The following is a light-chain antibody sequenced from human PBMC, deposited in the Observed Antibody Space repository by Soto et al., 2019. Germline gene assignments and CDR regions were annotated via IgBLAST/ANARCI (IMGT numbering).Light chain of an antibody. CDR2: DAV. J-gene: IGKJ2*01. CDR1: QSVTGTN. CDR3: HQYGSSLGT. Sequence: IVLTQSPVTLSLSPGEGATLSCRASQSVTGTNLAWYQQRAGQAPRLLIYDAVRRATGIPDRFSGSGSGTDFTLTISRLEPEDFAVYYCHQYGSSLGTFDQGTKVEI. V-gene: IGKV3-20*01.